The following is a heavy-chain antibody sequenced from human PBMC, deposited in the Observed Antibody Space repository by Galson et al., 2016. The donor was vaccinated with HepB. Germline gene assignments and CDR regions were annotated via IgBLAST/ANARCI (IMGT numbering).Heavy chain of an antibody. V-gene: IGHV4-31*03. CDR2: IYYSGST. D-gene: IGHD6-19*01. Sequence: TLSLTCTVSGGSISSGDYYWSWIRQHPGKGLEWIGCIYYSGSTYYNPSLESRLAISAETSKNQFSLKLTSVTAADTAVYFCARYSGSGYYFDYWGQGTLVTVSS. CDR1: GGSISSGDYY. J-gene: IGHJ4*02. CDR3: ARYSGSGYYFDY.